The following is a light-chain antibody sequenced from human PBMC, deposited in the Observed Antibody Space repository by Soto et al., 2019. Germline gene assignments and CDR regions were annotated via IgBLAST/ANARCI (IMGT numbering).Light chain of an antibody. CDR3: QLYNSYSEA. Sequence: DIQMTQSPSTLSGSVGDRVTITCRASQTISSWLAWYQQKPVKAPKLLIYKASTLKSGVPSRFSGSGSGTEFTLTISSLQPDDFATYYCQLYNSYSEAFGQGTKVDIK. J-gene: IGKJ1*01. V-gene: IGKV1-5*03. CDR2: KAS. CDR1: QTISSW.